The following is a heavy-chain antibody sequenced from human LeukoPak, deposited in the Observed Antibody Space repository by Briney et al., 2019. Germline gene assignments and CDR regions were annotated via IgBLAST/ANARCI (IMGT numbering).Heavy chain of an antibody. CDR1: GFTFSSYS. CDR3: AKDRSGYYYGGLDY. J-gene: IGHJ4*02. Sequence: GGSLRLSCAASGFTFSSYSMNWVRQAPGKGLEWVAVISYDGSNKYYADSVKGRFTISRDNSKNTLYLQMNSLRAEDTAVYYCAKDRSGYYYGGLDYWGQGTLVTVSS. CDR2: ISYDGSNK. D-gene: IGHD3-22*01. V-gene: IGHV3-30*18.